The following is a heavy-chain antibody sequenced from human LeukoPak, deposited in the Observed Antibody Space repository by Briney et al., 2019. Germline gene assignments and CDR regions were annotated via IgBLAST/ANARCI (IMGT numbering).Heavy chain of an antibody. Sequence: SETLSLTCTVSGGSISSYYWSWIRQPPGKGLEWIGYIYYSGSTNYNPSLKSRFTISVDTSKNQFSLKLSSVTAADTAVYYCARGSGSYATPYYYGMDVWGKGTTVTVSS. CDR3: ARGSGSYATPYYYGMDV. J-gene: IGHJ6*04. V-gene: IGHV4-59*01. CDR1: GGSISSYY. D-gene: IGHD3-10*01. CDR2: IYYSGST.